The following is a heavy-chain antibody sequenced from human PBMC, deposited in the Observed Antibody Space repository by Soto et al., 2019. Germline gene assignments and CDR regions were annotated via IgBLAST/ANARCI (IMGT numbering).Heavy chain of an antibody. V-gene: IGHV1-18*01. D-gene: IGHD2-2*01. J-gene: IGHJ5*02. CDR2: ISLYSDGT. Sequence: QVQLVQSGGEVKRPGASVKVSCKTSGYTFSTYGITWVRQAPGQPLEWLGWISLYSDGTNYAQKVQGRDSMTTDTSTTTAYMELRSLRSDDTAVYYCARVVPGAEAWFGPWGQGTLVTVSS. CDR1: GYTFSTYG. CDR3: ARVVPGAEAWFGP.